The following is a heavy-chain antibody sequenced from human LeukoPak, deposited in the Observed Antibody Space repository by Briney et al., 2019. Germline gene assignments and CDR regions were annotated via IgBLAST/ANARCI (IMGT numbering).Heavy chain of an antibody. D-gene: IGHD6-19*01. V-gene: IGHV1-69*13. CDR3: ARDPSIAVAGYFDY. CDR1: GGTFSSYA. Sequence: SVKVSCKASGGTFSSYAISWVRQAPGQGLEWMGGIIPIFGTANYAQKFQGRVTITADESTSTAYMELSSLRSEDTAVYYCARDPSIAVAGYFDYWGQGTLVTVSS. J-gene: IGHJ4*02. CDR2: IIPIFGTA.